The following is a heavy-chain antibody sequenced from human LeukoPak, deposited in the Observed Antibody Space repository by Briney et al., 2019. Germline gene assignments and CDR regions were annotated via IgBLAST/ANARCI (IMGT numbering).Heavy chain of an antibody. Sequence: GGSLRLSCAASGFTFSSYSMNWVRQAPGKGLEWVSYISSSSSTIYYADSVEGRFTISRDNSKNTLYLQMNSLRAEDTAVYYCARDREMAYFDYWGQGTLVTVSS. CDR1: GFTFSSYS. CDR2: ISSSSSTI. J-gene: IGHJ4*02. D-gene: IGHD5-24*01. CDR3: ARDREMAYFDY. V-gene: IGHV3-48*01.